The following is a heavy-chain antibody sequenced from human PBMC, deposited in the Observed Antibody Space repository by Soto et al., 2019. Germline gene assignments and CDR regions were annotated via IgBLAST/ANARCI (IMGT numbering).Heavy chain of an antibody. CDR3: AKDAAGSWDNWFHP. CDR2: ISYDGSNK. D-gene: IGHD6-13*01. V-gene: IGHV3-30*18. J-gene: IGHJ5*02. Sequence: QVQLVESGGGVVQPGRSLRLSCAASGFTFSSYGMHWVRQAPGKGLEWVAVISYDGSNKYYADSVKGRFTISRDNSKNTLYLQMNSLRAEDTAVYYCAKDAAGSWDNWFHPGGQGTLVTVSS. CDR1: GFTFSSYG.